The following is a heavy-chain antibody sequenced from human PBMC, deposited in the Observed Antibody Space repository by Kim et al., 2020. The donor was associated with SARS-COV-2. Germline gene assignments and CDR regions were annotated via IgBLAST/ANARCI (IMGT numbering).Heavy chain of an antibody. J-gene: IGHJ6*02. CDR2: ISSSSSYI. Sequence: GGSLRLSCAASGFTFSSYSMNWVRQAPGKGLEWVSSISSSSSYIYYADSVKGRFTISRDNAKNSLYLQMNILRAEDTAVYYCARVLSYSSIYYGMDVWGQGTTVTVSS. D-gene: IGHD5-18*01. V-gene: IGHV3-21*01. CDR3: ARVLSYSSIYYGMDV. CDR1: GFTFSSYS.